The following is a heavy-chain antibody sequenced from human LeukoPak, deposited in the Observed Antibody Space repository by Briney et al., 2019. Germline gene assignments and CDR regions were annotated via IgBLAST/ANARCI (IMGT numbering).Heavy chain of an antibody. Sequence: SETLSLTCTVSGGSISSSSYYWGWIRQPPGKGLEWIGSIYYSGSTYYNPSLKSRVAISVDTSKNQFSLKLSSVTAADTAVYYCASCMVRGVRFHWFDPWGQGTLVTVSS. CDR3: ASCMVRGVRFHWFDP. V-gene: IGHV4-39*01. CDR1: GGSISSSSYY. D-gene: IGHD3-10*01. J-gene: IGHJ5*02. CDR2: IYYSGST.